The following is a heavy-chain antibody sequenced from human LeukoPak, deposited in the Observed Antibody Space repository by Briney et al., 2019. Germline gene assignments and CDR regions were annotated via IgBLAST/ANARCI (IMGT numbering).Heavy chain of an antibody. Sequence: SETLSLTCTVSGGSISSYYWSWIRQPPGKGLEWIGYIYYSGSTNYNPSLKSRVTISVDTSKIQFSLKLSSVTAADTAVYYCARIKKGYDSSGYYHSANWFDPWGQGALVTVSS. V-gene: IGHV4-59*01. CDR1: GGSISSYY. CDR2: IYYSGST. CDR3: ARIKKGYDSSGYYHSANWFDP. J-gene: IGHJ5*02. D-gene: IGHD3-22*01.